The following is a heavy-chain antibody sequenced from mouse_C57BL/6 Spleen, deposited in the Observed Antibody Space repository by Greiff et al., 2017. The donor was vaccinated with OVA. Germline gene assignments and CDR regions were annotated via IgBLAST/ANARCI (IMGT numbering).Heavy chain of an antibody. J-gene: IGHJ4*01. V-gene: IGHV5-4*03. D-gene: IGHD2-12*01. CDR2: ISDGGSYT. CDR1: GFTFSSYA. CDR3: ARRNDYYAMDY. Sequence: EVHLVESGGGLVKPGGSLKLSCAASGFTFSSYAMSWVRQTPEKRLEWVATISDGGSYTYYPDNVKGRFTISRDNAKNNLYLQMSHLKSEDTAMYYCARRNDYYAMDYWGQGTSVTVSS.